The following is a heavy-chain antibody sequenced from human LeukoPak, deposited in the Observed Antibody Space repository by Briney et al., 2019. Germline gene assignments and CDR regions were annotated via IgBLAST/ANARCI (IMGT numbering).Heavy chain of an antibody. CDR3: ASANSSGWGWGAFDI. V-gene: IGHV4-59*06. D-gene: IGHD6-19*01. CDR2: IYYSGST. CDR1: GGSISSYY. Sequence: SETLSLTCTVSGGSISSYYWSWIRQHPGKGLEWIGYIYYSGSTYYNPSLKSRVTISVDTSKNQFSLKLSSVTAADTAVYYCASANSSGWGWGAFDIWGQGTMVTVSS. J-gene: IGHJ3*02.